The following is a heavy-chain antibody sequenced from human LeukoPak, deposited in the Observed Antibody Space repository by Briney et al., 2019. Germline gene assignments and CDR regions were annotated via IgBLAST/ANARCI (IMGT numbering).Heavy chain of an antibody. V-gene: IGHV4-59*01. J-gene: IGHJ3*02. CDR1: GGSISSYC. CDR2: IYYSGST. D-gene: IGHD2-21*02. CDR3: ARDRRTAYCGGDCFFDI. Sequence: PSETLSLTCTVSGGSISSYCWSWIRQPPGKGLEWIGYIYYSGSTNYNPSLKSRVTISVDTSKNQFSLKLSSVTAADTAVYYCARDRRTAYCGGDCFFDIWGQGTMVTVSS.